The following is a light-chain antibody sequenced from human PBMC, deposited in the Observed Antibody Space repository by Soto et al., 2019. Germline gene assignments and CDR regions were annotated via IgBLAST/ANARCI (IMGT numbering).Light chain of an antibody. V-gene: IGLV7-46*01. Sequence: QAVVTQEPSLTVSPGGTVTLTCGSSTGAVTSGHYPYWFQQKPGQAPRTLIYDTSNKHSWTPARFSGSLLGGKAALTLSGAQPEAEAEYYCLLSYSGARSYVFGTGTKVTVL. J-gene: IGLJ1*01. CDR1: TGAVTSGHY. CDR3: LLSYSGARSYV. CDR2: DTS.